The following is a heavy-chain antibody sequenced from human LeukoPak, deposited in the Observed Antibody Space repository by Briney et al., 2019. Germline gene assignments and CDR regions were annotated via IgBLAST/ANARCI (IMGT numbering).Heavy chain of an antibody. Sequence: GGSLRLSCAASGFTFSSYSMNWVRQAPGKGLEWVSSISSSSSYIYYADSVKGRFTISRDNAKNSLYLQMNSLRAEDTAVYYCARPQWLFRNYAFDIWGQGTMVTVSS. V-gene: IGHV3-21*01. CDR1: GFTFSSYS. D-gene: IGHD3-22*01. CDR2: ISSSSSYI. CDR3: ARPQWLFRNYAFDI. J-gene: IGHJ3*02.